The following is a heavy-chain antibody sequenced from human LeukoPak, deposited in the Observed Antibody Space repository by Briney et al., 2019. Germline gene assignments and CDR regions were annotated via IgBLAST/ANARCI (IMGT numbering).Heavy chain of an antibody. J-gene: IGHJ3*02. CDR2: FSGSGGST. D-gene: IGHD2-21*02. V-gene: IGHV3-23*01. Sequence: GGSLRLSCAASGFTFSSYAMSWVRQAPGKGLEWVSSFSGSGGSTYYADSVKGRFTISRDNSKNTLYLQMNSLRAEDTAVYYCAGAYCGGDCYSGRAFDIWGQGTMVTVSS. CDR1: GFTFSSYA. CDR3: AGAYCGGDCYSGRAFDI.